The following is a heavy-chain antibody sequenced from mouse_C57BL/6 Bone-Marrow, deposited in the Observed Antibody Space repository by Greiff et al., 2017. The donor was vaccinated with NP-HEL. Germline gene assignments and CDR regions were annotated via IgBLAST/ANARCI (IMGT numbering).Heavy chain of an antibody. D-gene: IGHD2-1*01. Sequence: QVQLQQSGAELARPVASVKLSCKASGYTFTSYGISWVKQRTGQGLEWIGEIYPRSGNTYYNEKFKGKATLTADKSSSTAYMELRSLTSEDSAVYFCARGEHYYGGAMDYWGQGTSVTVSS. CDR3: ARGEHYYGGAMDY. CDR1: GYTFTSYG. V-gene: IGHV1-81*01. CDR2: IYPRSGNT. J-gene: IGHJ4*01.